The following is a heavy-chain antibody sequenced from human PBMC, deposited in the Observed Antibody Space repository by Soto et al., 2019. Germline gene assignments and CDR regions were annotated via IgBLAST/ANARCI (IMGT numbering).Heavy chain of an antibody. CDR3: ATVGRSLIVGGVIVIPYYFDY. CDR2: FDPEDGET. Sequence: ASVKVSCKVSGYTLTELSMHWVRQAPGKGLEWMGGFDPEDGETIYAQKFQGRVTMTEDTSTDTAYMELSSLRSEDTAVYYCATVGRSLIVGGVIVIPYYFDYWGQGTLVTVSS. D-gene: IGHD3-16*02. CDR1: GYTLTELS. J-gene: IGHJ4*02. V-gene: IGHV1-24*01.